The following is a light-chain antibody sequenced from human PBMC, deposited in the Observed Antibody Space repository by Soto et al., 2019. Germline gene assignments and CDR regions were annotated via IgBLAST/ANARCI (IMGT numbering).Light chain of an antibody. CDR3: YSYAGNNLYV. CDR1: SSDVGSYNL. J-gene: IGLJ1*01. CDR2: EGI. V-gene: IGLV2-23*01. Sequence: QSALTQPASVSGSPGQSITISCTGSSSDVGSYNLVSWYQHHPGKVPKLMIYEGIKRPSGVSDRFSGSKSGNTASLTISGLQAEDEANYYCYSYAGNNLYVFGTGTKLTVL.